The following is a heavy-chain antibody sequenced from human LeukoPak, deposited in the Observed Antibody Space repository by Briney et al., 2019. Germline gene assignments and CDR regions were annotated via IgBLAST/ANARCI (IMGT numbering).Heavy chain of an antibody. CDR3: AKDYYDSSALYL. Sequence: GRSLRLSCAASGFTFTNYAMHWVRQAPGKGLEWVAVISYDGSNKYYADSVKGRFTISRDNSKNTLYLQMNSLRAEDTAVYYCAKDYYDSSALYLGGQGTLVTVSS. D-gene: IGHD3-22*01. V-gene: IGHV3-30-3*01. J-gene: IGHJ4*02. CDR1: GFTFTNYA. CDR2: ISYDGSNK.